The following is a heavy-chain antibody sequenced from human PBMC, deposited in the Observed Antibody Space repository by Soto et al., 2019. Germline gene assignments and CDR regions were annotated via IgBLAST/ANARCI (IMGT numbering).Heavy chain of an antibody. J-gene: IGHJ5*02. V-gene: IGHV1-69*12. CDR3: ARDHEGGVWFDP. CDR2: IIPIFGTA. CDR1: GGTFSSYA. Sequence: QVRLVQSGAEVKKPGSSVKVSCKASGGTFSSYAISWVRQAPGQGLEWMGGIIPIFGTANYAQKFQGRVTITADESTSTAYMELSSLRSEDTAVDYWARDHEGGVWFDPWGQGTLVTVSS. D-gene: IGHD3-16*01.